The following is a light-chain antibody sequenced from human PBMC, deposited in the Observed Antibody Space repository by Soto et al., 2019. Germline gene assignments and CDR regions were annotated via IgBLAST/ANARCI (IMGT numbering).Light chain of an antibody. CDR1: ESISRH. V-gene: IGKV1-39*01. J-gene: IGKJ5*01. CDR3: QQSYSTLSSS. CDR2: AAS. Sequence: DIQMTQSPSSLSASVGDRVTITCRASESISRHLNWYQQKPGKAPNLLIYAASTLQNGVPSRFSGSGSGTDFSLTIISLQPEDFATYYCQQSYSTLSSSFGQGTRLEIK.